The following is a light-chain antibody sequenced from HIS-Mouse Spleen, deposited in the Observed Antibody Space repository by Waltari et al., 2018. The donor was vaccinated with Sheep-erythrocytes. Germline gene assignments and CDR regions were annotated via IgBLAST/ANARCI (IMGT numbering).Light chain of an antibody. CDR2: QDS. CDR1: KLGDKY. V-gene: IGLV3-1*01. CDR3: CSYAGSYNHV. Sequence: SYELTQPPSVSVSPGQTASITCSGGKLGDKYACWYQQKPGQSPVLVIYQDSKRPSGIPERFSGSKSGNTASLTISGLQAEDEADYYCCSYAGSYNHVFATGTKVTVL. J-gene: IGLJ1*01.